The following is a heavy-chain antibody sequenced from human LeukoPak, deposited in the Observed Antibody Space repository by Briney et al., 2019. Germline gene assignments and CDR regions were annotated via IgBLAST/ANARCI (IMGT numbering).Heavy chain of an antibody. J-gene: IGHJ4*02. CDR2: IYSGGST. CDR1: GFAVSSNY. V-gene: IGHV3-53*01. Sequence: PGGSLRLSCAASGFAVSSNYMNWVRQAPEEGLQWVSVIYSGGSTKYADSVKGRFTISRDNSKNTLYLQMNSLRAEDTAVYYCIYGYTLDFWGQGTLVTVSS. D-gene: IGHD5-18*01. CDR3: IYGYTLDF.